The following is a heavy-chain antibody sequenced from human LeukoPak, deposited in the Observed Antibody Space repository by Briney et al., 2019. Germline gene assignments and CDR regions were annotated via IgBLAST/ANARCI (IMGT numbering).Heavy chain of an antibody. CDR2: ISGDGDST. V-gene: IGHV3-43*02. CDR3: AKDNVDCSGGSCYLYYFDY. Sequence: GGSLRLSCAASGFTFDDYAMHWVRQAPGKGLEWVSLISGDGDSTYYADSVKGRFTISRDNSKNSLYLQMNSLRTEDTALYYCAKDNVDCSGGSCYLYYFDYWGQGTLVTVSS. CDR1: GFTFDDYA. D-gene: IGHD2-15*01. J-gene: IGHJ4*02.